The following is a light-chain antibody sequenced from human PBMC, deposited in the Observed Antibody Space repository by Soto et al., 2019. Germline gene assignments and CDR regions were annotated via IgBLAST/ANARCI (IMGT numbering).Light chain of an antibody. CDR1: QSISSY. CDR3: QQSYSTPPTT. Sequence: DIQLTQSPSSLSASVGDRVTITCRASQSISSYLNWYQQRPGKAPNLLIYATSSLRTGVPSRFMGSRYGADFTLTISNLQPEDFATYYCQQSYSTPPTTFGQGTRLEIK. V-gene: IGKV1-39*01. J-gene: IGKJ5*01. CDR2: ATS.